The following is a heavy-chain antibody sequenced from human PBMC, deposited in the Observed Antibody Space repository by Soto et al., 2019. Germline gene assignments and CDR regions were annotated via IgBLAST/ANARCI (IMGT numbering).Heavy chain of an antibody. CDR2: IDGSGASP. CDR1: RFTFSNYA. D-gene: IGHD3-16*01. Sequence: GGSLRLSCAASRFTFSNYAMNWVRQAPGKGLEWVSGIDGSGASPYYADSVKGRFTISRDNSKNTLYLQMNSLRAGDTAVYYCAHGGFVPVLVALDYWGQGTLVTVSS. CDR3: AHGGFVPVLVALDY. J-gene: IGHJ4*02. V-gene: IGHV3-23*01.